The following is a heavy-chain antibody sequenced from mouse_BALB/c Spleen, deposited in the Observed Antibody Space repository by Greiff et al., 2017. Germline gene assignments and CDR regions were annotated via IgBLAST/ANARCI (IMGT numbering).Heavy chain of an antibody. Sequence: DVKLVESGPGLVKPSQSLSLTCTVTGYSITSDYAWNWIRQFPGNKLEWMGYISYSGSTSYNPSLKSRISITRDTSKNQFFLQLNSVTTEDTATYYCAKIPLYDYDAYYAMDYWGQGTSVTVSS. CDR1: GYSITSDYA. V-gene: IGHV3-2*02. D-gene: IGHD2-4*01. CDR3: AKIPLYDYDAYYAMDY. J-gene: IGHJ4*01. CDR2: ISYSGST.